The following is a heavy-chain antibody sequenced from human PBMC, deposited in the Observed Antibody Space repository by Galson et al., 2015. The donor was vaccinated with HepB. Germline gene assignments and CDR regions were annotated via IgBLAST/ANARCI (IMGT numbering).Heavy chain of an antibody. Sequence: SVKVSCKASGYTFTSYYMHWVRQAPGQGLEWMGIINPSGGSTSYAQKFQGRVTMTRDTSTSTVYMELSSLRSGGTAVYYCARDGAYCGGDCYSWDAFDIWGQGTMVTVSS. CDR3: ARDGAYCGGDCYSWDAFDI. CDR1: GYTFTSYY. D-gene: IGHD2-21*02. J-gene: IGHJ3*02. V-gene: IGHV1-46*01. CDR2: INPSGGST.